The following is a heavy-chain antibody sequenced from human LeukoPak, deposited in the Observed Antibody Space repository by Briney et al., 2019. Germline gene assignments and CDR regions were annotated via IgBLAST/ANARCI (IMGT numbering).Heavy chain of an antibody. V-gene: IGHV4-39*06. J-gene: IGHJ4*02. CDR1: EDSLSSSNYF. CDR2: IFYSATT. Sequence: SETLSLTCTVSEDSLSSSNYFWSWIPQPPGKGLEWNASIFYSATTYYSPSLESRVTLSLDPSKNQFALELNSVTAADRAVYYCARSVRHRGTPMLYWGQGTLVSVSS. CDR3: ARSVRHRGTPMLY. D-gene: IGHD2-15*01.